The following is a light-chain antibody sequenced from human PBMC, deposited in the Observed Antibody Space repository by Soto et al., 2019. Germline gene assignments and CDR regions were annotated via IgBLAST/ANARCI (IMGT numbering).Light chain of an antibody. CDR3: SSYTGSSTFYV. CDR1: SSDVGGYNY. J-gene: IGLJ1*01. CDR2: EVS. Sequence: QSAPTQPASVSGSPGQSITISCTGTSSDVGGYNYVSWYQQHPGKAPKLMIYEVSNRPSGVSNRFSGSKSGNTASLTISGLQAEDDADYYCSSYTGSSTFYVFGTGTMLTVL. V-gene: IGLV2-14*01.